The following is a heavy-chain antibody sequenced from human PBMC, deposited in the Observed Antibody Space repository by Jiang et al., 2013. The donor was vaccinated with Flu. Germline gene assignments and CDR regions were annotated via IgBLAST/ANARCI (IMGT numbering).Heavy chain of an antibody. CDR2: IKNDGSRI. V-gene: IGHV3-74*01. CDR1: GFIFSGYW. D-gene: IGHD3-16*01. Sequence: EVQLVESGGGSIQPEGSLRLSCVGSGFIFSGYWMHWVRQVPGKGLVWVSRIKNDGSRISYADSVKGRFTISRDNAKNTLYLQMKSLRVEDTAVYYCARSGVVWGTAVTFKYLEVWGRGTLVTVSP. CDR3: ARSGVVWGTAVTFKYLEV. J-gene: IGHJ2*01.